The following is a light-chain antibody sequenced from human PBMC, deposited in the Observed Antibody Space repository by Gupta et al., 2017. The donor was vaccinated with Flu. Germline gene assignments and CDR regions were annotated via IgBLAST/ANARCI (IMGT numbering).Light chain of an antibody. Sequence: DIQLTQSPSFLSASVGDRVTITCRASQGISSYLAWYQQKPGKAPKLLIYAASTLQSGVPSRFSGSGSGTEFTLTISSLQPEDFATYYCQQLNSSHITFGQGTQLEIK. CDR3: QQLNSSHIT. CDR1: QGISSY. V-gene: IGKV1-9*01. CDR2: AAS. J-gene: IGKJ5*01.